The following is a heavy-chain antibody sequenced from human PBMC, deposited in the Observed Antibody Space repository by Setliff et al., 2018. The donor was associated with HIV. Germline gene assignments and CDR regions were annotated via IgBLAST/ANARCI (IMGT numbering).Heavy chain of an antibody. D-gene: IGHD3-16*01. Sequence: GGSLGLSCAGSGFTVNSGAMSWVRQAPGKGLEWVSGISGSGGSTYYADSVKGRFTISRDNSKNTLYLQMNSLRAEDTAVYYCAARLNFDYWGQGTLVTVSS. CDR3: AARLNFDY. CDR1: GFTVNSGA. J-gene: IGHJ4*02. CDR2: ISGSGGST. V-gene: IGHV3-23*01.